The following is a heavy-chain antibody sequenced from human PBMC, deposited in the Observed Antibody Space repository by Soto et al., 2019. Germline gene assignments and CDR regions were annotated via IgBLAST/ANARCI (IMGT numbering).Heavy chain of an antibody. CDR2: INHDGSDR. V-gene: IGHV3-7*01. J-gene: IGHJ1*01. CDR1: GFTFTNHW. D-gene: IGHD5-12*01. CDR3: ARDASGSAVDSTEYLPQ. Sequence: GGSLSLSCATSGFTFTNHWRHWVRKAPGRGLEWVANINHDGSDRRYVDSLKGRFTISRDNTKNSLYLQMDSLGADDTAIYYCARDASGSAVDSTEYLPQWGQGTLVTVSS.